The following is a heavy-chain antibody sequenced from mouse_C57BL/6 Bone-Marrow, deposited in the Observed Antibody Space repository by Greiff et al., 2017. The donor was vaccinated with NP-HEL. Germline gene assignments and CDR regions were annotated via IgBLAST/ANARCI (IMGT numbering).Heavy chain of an antibody. J-gene: IGHJ1*03. CDR1: GFSLTSYG. Sequence: QVQLQQSGPGLVQPSQSLSITCTVSGFSLTSYGVHWVRQSPGKGLEWLGVIWSGGRTDYNAAFISRLSISKDNSKSQVFFKMNSLQADDTAIYYCARPYAYFDVWGTGTAVTVSS. CDR2: IWSGGRT. V-gene: IGHV2-2*01. CDR3: ARPYAYFDV.